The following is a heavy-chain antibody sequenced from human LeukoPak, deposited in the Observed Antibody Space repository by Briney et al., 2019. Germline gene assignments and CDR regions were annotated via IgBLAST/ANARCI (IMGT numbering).Heavy chain of an antibody. D-gene: IGHD4-17*01. CDR1: GYDFSSKW. Sequence: GESLKISCKTSGYDFSSKWIGWVRQMPGKGLEWMGIIYPTDSITRYSPSFQGHVTMSVDTSINTAYLQWTSLKLSGTAIYYCARLAPDYADYWFDPWGQGTLVTVSS. V-gene: IGHV5-51*01. J-gene: IGHJ5*02. CDR3: ARLAPDYADYWFDP. CDR2: IYPTDSIT.